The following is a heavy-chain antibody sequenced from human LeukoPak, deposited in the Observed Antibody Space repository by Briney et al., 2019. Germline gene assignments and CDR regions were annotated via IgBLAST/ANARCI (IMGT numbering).Heavy chain of an antibody. D-gene: IGHD5-18*01. V-gene: IGHV4-34*01. Sequence: SETLSLTCAVYGGSFSGYYWSWIRQPPGKGLEWIGEINHSGSTNYNPSLKSRVTISVDTSKNQFSLRLSSVTAADTAVYYCAREVPDKGMGGLYFDYWGQGTLVTVSS. CDR1: GGSFSGYY. CDR2: INHSGST. CDR3: AREVPDKGMGGLYFDY. J-gene: IGHJ4*02.